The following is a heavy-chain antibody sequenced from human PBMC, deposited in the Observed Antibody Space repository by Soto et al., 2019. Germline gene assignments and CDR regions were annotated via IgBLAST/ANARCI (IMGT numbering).Heavy chain of an antibody. CDR3: AKDMGGLSNYYYGMDV. D-gene: IGHD1-26*01. CDR1: GFTFDDYT. CDR2: ISWDGGST. V-gene: IGHV3-43*01. Sequence: GGSLRLSCAASGFTFDDYTMHWVRQAPGKGLEWVSLISWDGGSTYYADSVKGRFTISRDNSKNSLYLQMNSLRTEDTALYYCAKDMGGLSNYYYGMDVWGQGTTVTVSS. J-gene: IGHJ6*02.